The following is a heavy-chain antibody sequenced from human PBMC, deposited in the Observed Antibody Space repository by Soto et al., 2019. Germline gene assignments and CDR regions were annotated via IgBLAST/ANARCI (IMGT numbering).Heavy chain of an antibody. Sequence: QMQLVQSGAEVKRPGASVRVSCKSSGYTFTSFYIHWVRQAPGQGLEWMGIINPSGGITNFAQRFQGRVTMTRDMSTNTHVMELSNLKPDDTAVYYCASSPAFTSSWYGIPTDPRHGMDIWGQGPTVTLS. CDR3: ASSPAFTSSWYGIPTDPRHGMDI. V-gene: IGHV1-46*01. D-gene: IGHD6-13*01. CDR2: INPSGGIT. CDR1: GYTFTSFY. J-gene: IGHJ6*02.